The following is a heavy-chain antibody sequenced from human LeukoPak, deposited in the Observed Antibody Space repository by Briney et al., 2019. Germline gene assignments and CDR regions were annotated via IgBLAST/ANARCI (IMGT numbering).Heavy chain of an antibody. CDR3: ARDGTSTDDY. Sequence: AAVKVSCKTSGYTFSNFGINWVRQAPGQGLEWMGWISGNNDNPNYGQKFQGRFTVTTDSSTSTAYMELRNLRFDDTAVYYCARDGTSTDDYWGQGTLVTVSS. D-gene: IGHD2-2*01. CDR2: ISGNNDNP. V-gene: IGHV1-18*01. J-gene: IGHJ4*02. CDR1: GYTFSNFG.